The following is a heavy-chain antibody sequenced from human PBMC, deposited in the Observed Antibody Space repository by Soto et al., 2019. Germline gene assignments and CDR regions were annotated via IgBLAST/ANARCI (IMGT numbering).Heavy chain of an antibody. CDR1: GFTFSSYA. D-gene: IGHD6-13*01. J-gene: IGHJ4*02. V-gene: IGHV3-23*01. CDR2: ISGSGGST. CDR3: AKAEQQLVRSDFDY. Sequence: GGSLRLSCAASGFTFSSYAMGWVRQAPGKGLEWVSAISGSGGSTYYADSVKGRFTISRDNSKNTLYLQMNSLRAEDTAVYYCAKAEQQLVRSDFDYWGQGTLVTVSS.